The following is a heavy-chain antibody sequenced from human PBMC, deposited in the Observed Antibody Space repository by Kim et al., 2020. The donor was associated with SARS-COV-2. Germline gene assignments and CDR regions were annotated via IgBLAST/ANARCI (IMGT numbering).Heavy chain of an antibody. J-gene: IGHJ4*02. Sequence: ASVKVSCKASGYTFTSYAMHWVRQAPGQRLEWMGWINAGNGNTKYSQKFQGRVTITRDTSASTAYMELSSLRSEDTAVYYCARDRKACSSTSCYTGPLGYWGQGTLVTVSS. D-gene: IGHD2-2*02. V-gene: IGHV1-3*01. CDR1: GYTFTSYA. CDR3: ARDRKACSSTSCYTGPLGY. CDR2: INAGNGNT.